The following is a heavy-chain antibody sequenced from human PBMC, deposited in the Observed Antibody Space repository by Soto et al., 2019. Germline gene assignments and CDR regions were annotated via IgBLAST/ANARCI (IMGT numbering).Heavy chain of an antibody. J-gene: IGHJ4*02. CDR3: ARDLRLELDY. CDR2: ISSSSSTI. CDR1: VFTFISYS. V-gene: IGHV3-48*02. Sequence: PGWSLRLACASSVFTFISYSMNWVRQAPGKGLEWVSYISSSSSTIYYADSVKGRFTISRDNAKNSLYLQMNSLRDEDTAVYYCARDLRLELDYWGQGTLVTVSS. D-gene: IGHD1-7*01.